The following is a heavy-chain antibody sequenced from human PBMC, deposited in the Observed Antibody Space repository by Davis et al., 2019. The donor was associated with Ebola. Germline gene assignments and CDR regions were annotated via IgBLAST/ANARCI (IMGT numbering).Heavy chain of an antibody. CDR1: GGSIRSYY. V-gene: IGHV4-59*08. CDR2: VYSSGNT. Sequence: MPSETLSLTCTVSGGSIRSYYWSWIRQSPGKGLEWVGYVYSSGNTHYNPSLESRVTISEDTSNNQFSLRLTSVTAADTAIYYCARSQLELFLTPNFAYWGPGVLVTVSS. CDR3: ARSQLELFLTPNFAY. D-gene: IGHD3-3*01. J-gene: IGHJ4*02.